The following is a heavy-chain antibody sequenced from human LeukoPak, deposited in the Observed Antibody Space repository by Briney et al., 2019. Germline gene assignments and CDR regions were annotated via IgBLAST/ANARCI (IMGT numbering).Heavy chain of an antibody. CDR1: GFSFSVYW. CDR3: AKGMTTVTLGDFDY. J-gene: IGHJ4*02. CDR2: IKTDGSIT. V-gene: IGHV3-74*01. Sequence: GGSLRLSCAASGFSFSVYWMHWVRQAPGKGPVWVSRIKTDGSITDYADSVKGRFTISRDNAKNTLYLQMNSLRAEDTAVYYCAKGMTTVTLGDFDYWGQGTLVTVSS. D-gene: IGHD4-17*01.